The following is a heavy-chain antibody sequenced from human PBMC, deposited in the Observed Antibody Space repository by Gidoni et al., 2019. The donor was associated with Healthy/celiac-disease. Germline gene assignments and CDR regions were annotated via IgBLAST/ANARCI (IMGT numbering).Heavy chain of an antibody. D-gene: IGHD1-1*01. V-gene: IGHV7-4-1*02. CDR3: ASQRGGLPRNYYYYYYMDV. J-gene: IGHJ6*03. CDR1: GYTFTSYA. CDR2: INTKTGNA. Sequence: QVQLVHSGSELKKHGASVKASCKASGYTFTSYAMNWVRQAPGQGLEWMGWINTKTGNATYGQGFTEGFVFSLDTSVSTAYLQISSLKAEDTAVYYCASQRGGLPRNYYYYYYMDVWGKGTTVTVSS.